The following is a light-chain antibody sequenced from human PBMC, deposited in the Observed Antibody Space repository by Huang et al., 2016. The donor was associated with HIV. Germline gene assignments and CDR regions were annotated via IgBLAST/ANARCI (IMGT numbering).Light chain of an antibody. CDR2: SAS. CDR3: QQYQDWPPEALT. Sequence: EIVMTQSPVTLSVSPGERATVSCRARQSINNNLAWYQQKPGQAPRLLIYSASTRVTAIPARFSGSGSGTEFTLTISSLQSEDFAVYYCQQYQDWPPEALTFGGGTKVE. V-gene: IGKV3-15*01. J-gene: IGKJ4*01. CDR1: QSINNN.